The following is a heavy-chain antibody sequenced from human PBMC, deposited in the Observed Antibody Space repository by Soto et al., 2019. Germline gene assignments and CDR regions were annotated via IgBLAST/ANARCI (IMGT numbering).Heavy chain of an antibody. CDR1: GFSFSSYA. J-gene: IGHJ4*02. V-gene: IGHV3-23*01. Sequence: PGGSLRLSCAASGFSFSSYAMSWVRQAPGKGLEWVSAISGSGGSTYYADSVKGRFTISRDNSKNTLYPQINSLRAEDTAVYYCAKGRPGITGTYYFDYWGQGTLVTVSS. CDR3: AKGRPGITGTYYFDY. CDR2: ISGSGGST. D-gene: IGHD1-20*01.